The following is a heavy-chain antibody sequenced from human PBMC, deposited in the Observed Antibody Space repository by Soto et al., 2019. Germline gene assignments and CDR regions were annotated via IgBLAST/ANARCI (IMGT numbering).Heavy chain of an antibody. CDR1: GYTFTIYG. CDR2: ISAYNGNT. V-gene: IGHV1-18*01. D-gene: IGHD4-17*01. J-gene: IGHJ4*02. CDR3: ARLDYVVFIPDY. Sequence: ASVKVSCKASGYTFTIYGISWVRKAPGQGLEWMGWISAYNGNTNYAQKLQGRVTMTTDTSTSTAYMELRSLRSDDTAVYYCARLDYVVFIPDYWGQGTLVTVSS.